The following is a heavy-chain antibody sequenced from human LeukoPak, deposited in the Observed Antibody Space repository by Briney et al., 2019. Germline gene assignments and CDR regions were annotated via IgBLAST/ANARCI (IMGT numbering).Heavy chain of an antibody. D-gene: IGHD3-16*01. CDR3: AREWGPTSGNDAFDI. Sequence: GGSLRLSCAASGFTFSSYAMSWVRQAPGKGLEWVSSISSSSSYIYYADSVKGRFTISRDNAKNSLYLQMNSLRAEDTAVYYCAREWGPTSGNDAFDIWGQGTMVTVSS. CDR1: GFTFSSYA. J-gene: IGHJ3*02. V-gene: IGHV3-21*01. CDR2: ISSSSSYI.